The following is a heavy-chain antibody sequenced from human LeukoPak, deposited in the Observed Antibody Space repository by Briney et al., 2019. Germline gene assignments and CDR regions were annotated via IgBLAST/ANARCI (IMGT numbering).Heavy chain of an antibody. CDR3: AIFDFLFGEIDNWFDP. Sequence: GESLKISCKGGGDNFNNYWIVWVRQMPGKGLEWMGIIYPGDSDTRYSPSFQGQVTISADKSISTAYLQWSSLKASDTAMYYCAIFDFLFGEIDNWFDPWGQGTQVTVSS. D-gene: IGHD3-16*01. CDR1: GDNFNNYW. J-gene: IGHJ5*02. V-gene: IGHV5-51*01. CDR2: IYPGDSDT.